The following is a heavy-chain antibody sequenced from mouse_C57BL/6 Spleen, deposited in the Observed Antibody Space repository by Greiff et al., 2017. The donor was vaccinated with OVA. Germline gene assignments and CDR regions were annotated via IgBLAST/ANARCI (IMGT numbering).Heavy chain of an antibody. Sequence: QVHVKQPGAELVRPGSSVKLSCKASGYTFTSYWMHWVKQRPIQGLEWIGNIDPSDSETHYNQKFKDKATLTVDKSSNTTYMQLSSLTSEDSAVYYCARDRFYYFDYWGQGTTLTVSS. CDR1: GYTFTSYW. CDR3: ARDRFYYFDY. J-gene: IGHJ2*01. CDR2: IDPSDSET. V-gene: IGHV1-52*01.